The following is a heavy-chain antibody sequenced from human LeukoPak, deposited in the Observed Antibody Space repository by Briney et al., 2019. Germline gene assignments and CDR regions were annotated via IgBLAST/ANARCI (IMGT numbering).Heavy chain of an antibody. CDR1: GYTFTSYG. V-gene: IGHV1-18*04. J-gene: IGHJ4*02. D-gene: IGHD2-2*02. CDR3: ARGPVYCSSTSCYTGFDY. Sequence: ASVKVSCKASGYTFTSYGISWVRQAPGQGLEWMGWISAYNGNTNYAQKLQGRVTMTTDTSTSTAYMELRSLRSEDTAVYYCARGPVYCSSTSCYTGFDYWGQGTLVTVSS. CDR2: ISAYNGNT.